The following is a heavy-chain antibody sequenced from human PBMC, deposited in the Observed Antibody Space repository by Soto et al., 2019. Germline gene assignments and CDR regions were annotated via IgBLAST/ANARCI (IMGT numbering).Heavy chain of an antibody. J-gene: IGHJ5*02. V-gene: IGHV3-21*01. CDR2: ISSSSSYI. CDR1: GFTFSSYS. Sequence: GGALRLSCAASGFTFSSYSMNWVRQAPGKGLEWVSSISSSSSYIYYADSVKGRCTISRDNAKNSLYLQMNSLRAEDTAVYYCARDSGGSPPTRSMDPWGQGTLVTVSS. D-gene: IGHD3-10*01. CDR3: ARDSGGSPPTRSMDP.